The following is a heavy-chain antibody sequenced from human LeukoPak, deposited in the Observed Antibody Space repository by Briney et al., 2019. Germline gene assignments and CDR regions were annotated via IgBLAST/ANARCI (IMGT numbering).Heavy chain of an antibody. CDR1: GFTFNSYE. CDR2: ISSSGRTI. CDR3: ARGSSGWSFDY. J-gene: IGHJ4*02. V-gene: IGHV3-48*03. Sequence: GGSLRLSCAASGFTFNSYEMNWVRQAPGKGLEWVSYISSSGRTIYYADSVKGRFTISRDNAKNSLYLQMNSLRAEDTAVFSCARGSSGWSFDYWGQGTLVTVSS. D-gene: IGHD6-19*01.